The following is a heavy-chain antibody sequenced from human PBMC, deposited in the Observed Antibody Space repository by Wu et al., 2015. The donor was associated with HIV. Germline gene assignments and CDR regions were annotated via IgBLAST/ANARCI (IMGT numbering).Heavy chain of an antibody. J-gene: IGHJ4*02. V-gene: IGHV1-18*01. D-gene: IGHD2-2*01. Sequence: QVQLVQSGAEVKKPGASVKVSCQASGYTITTYDFSWVRQAPGQGLEWMGWISAYNGNTNYAQKLQGRVTMTTDASTSTAYMELRSLRSDDTAVYYCARVGLRYCSSTSCHYLHFDYWGQGTLVTVSS. CDR3: ARVGLRYCSSTSCHYLHFDY. CDR2: ISAYNGNT. CDR1: GYTITTYD.